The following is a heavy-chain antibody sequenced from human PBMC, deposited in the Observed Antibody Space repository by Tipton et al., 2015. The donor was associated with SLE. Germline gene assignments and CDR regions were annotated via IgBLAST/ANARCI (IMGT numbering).Heavy chain of an antibody. V-gene: IGHV3-7*01. J-gene: IGHJ4*02. D-gene: IGHD3-3*01. Sequence: SLRFSCAASGFIFNNYWMSWVRQAPGKGLEWVANIKEDGSEKYYVDSVKGRFTISRDNAKNSLYLQMNSLRAEDTAVYYCARGYDFWSGYLYFDYWGQGTLVTVSS. CDR2: IKEDGSEK. CDR3: ARGYDFWSGYLYFDY. CDR1: GFIFNNYW.